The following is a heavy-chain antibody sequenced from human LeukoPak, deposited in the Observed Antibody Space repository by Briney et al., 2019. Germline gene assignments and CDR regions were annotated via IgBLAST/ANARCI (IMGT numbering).Heavy chain of an antibody. D-gene: IGHD6-13*01. J-gene: IGHJ4*02. V-gene: IGHV4-59*12. CDR2: ISYSGSS. CDR3: ARAPGGSWYFDY. CDR1: GGSISSYY. Sequence: SETLSLTCTVSGGSISSYYWSWIRQPPGKGLEWIGYISYSGSSNYNPSLKSRVTISVDTSKNQFSLKLSSVTAADTAVYYCARAPGGSWYFDYWGQGTLVTVSS.